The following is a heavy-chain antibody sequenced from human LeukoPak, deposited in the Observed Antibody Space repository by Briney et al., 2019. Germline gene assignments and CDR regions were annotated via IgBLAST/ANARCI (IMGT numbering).Heavy chain of an antibody. CDR2: INYNGNVN. Sequence: AGGSLRLSCAASGFTFSSYWMNWARQAPGKGLEWVASINYNGNVNYYVDSVKGRFTISRDNAKNSLYLQMSNLRAEDTAVYFCARGGGLDVWGRGATVTVSS. CDR1: GFTFSSYW. V-gene: IGHV3-7*03. CDR3: ARGGGLDV. J-gene: IGHJ6*02. D-gene: IGHD3-16*01.